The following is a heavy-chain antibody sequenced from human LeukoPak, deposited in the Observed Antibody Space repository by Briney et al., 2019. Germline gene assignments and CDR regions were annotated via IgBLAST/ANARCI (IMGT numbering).Heavy chain of an antibody. V-gene: IGHV3-7*01. CDR3: ARDHPGATFFVY. CDR2: IKQDGSEK. Sequence: GCSPTLPCAASGFTFSRYWMRWVRQPPGKGRDGVANIKQDGSEKYYVDSVKGRFTISRDNAKNSLYLQMNSLRAEDTAVYYCARDHPGATFFVYWGQGTLVTVSS. J-gene: IGHJ4*02. CDR1: GFTFSRYW. D-gene: IGHD1-26*01.